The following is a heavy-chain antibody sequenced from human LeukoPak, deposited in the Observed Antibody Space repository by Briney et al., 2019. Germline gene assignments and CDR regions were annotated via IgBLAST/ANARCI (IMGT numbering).Heavy chain of an antibody. V-gene: IGHV3-74*01. Sequence: PGGSLRLSCAASGFTFSSYWMHWVRQAPGKGLVWVSRVNSDGSSTSYADSVMGRFTISRDNAKNTLDLQMNSLRADDTAVYYCARGVGYCSSTSCYWWFDPWGPGTPGTVSS. CDR1: GFTFSSYW. CDR2: VNSDGSST. CDR3: ARGVGYCSSTSCYWWFDP. D-gene: IGHD2-2*01. J-gene: IGHJ5*02.